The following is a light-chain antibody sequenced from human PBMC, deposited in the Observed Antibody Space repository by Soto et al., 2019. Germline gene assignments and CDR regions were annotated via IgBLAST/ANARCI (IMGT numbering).Light chain of an antibody. CDR3: SSYAGSNNHVV. V-gene: IGLV2-8*01. CDR2: EVS. CDR1: SSDVGCYNY. Sequence: QSALTQLPSASGSPGQSVTISCTGTSSDVGCYNYVSWYQQHPGKAPKLMIYEVSKRPSGVPDRFSGSKSGNTASLTVSGLQAEDEAAYYCSSYAGSNNHVVFGGGTKVTVL. J-gene: IGLJ2*01.